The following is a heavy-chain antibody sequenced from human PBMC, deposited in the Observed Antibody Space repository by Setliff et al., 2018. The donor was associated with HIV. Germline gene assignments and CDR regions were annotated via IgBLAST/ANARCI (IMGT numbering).Heavy chain of an antibody. CDR2: INHSGST. J-gene: IGHJ4*02. V-gene: IGHV4-34*01. CDR1: GGSFSGYY. D-gene: IGHD6-13*01. CDR3: AAASSWDPLLDY. Sequence: SETLSLTCAVYGGSFSGYYWSWIRQPPGKGLEWIGEINHSGSTNYNPSLKSRVTRSVDTSRDQFSLKLNSVTAADTAVYYCAAASSWDPLLDYWGQGTLVTVSS.